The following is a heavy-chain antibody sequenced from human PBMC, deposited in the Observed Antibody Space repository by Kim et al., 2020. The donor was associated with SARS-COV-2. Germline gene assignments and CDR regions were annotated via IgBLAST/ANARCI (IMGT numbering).Heavy chain of an antibody. D-gene: IGHD6-13*01. V-gene: IGHV3-23*01. J-gene: IGHJ4*02. CDR3: ANPRQPDY. CDR2: GDIT. Sequence: GDITAHAGSVKGRFTISRDNSKNTLYLQMSSLRAEDTAIYYCANPRQPDYWGQGTLVTVSS.